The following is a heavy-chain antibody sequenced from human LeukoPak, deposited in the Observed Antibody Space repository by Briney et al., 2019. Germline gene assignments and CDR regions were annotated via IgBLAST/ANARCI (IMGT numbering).Heavy chain of an antibody. CDR3: ARGPYCGGDCYFDN. J-gene: IGHJ4*02. V-gene: IGHV4-4*07. CDR1: GGSISSHY. Sequence: SETLSLTCTVSGGSISSHYWSWIRQPAGRGLEWIGRIYMSGTTNYNPSLKSRVTMSIDTSKNQFSLEVTSVTDADTAVYYCARGPYCGGDCYFDNWGQGTLVTVSS. D-gene: IGHD2-21*02. CDR2: IYMSGTT.